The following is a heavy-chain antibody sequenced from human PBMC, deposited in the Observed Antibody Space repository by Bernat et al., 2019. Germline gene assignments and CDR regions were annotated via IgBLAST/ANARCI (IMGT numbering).Heavy chain of an antibody. Sequence: QVQLQESGPGLVKPSGTLSLTCAVSGGSISSSNWWSWVRQPPGKGLEWIGEIYHRGNTNYNPSLKSPVTISVEKSKNQFSLTLSSVPAADTAASFTAMAYGSGSTPDYWGQGTLVTVSS. D-gene: IGHD3-10*01. V-gene: IGHV4-4*02. CDR2: IYHRGNT. CDR1: GGSISSSNW. J-gene: IGHJ4*02. CDR3: AMAYGSGSTPDY.